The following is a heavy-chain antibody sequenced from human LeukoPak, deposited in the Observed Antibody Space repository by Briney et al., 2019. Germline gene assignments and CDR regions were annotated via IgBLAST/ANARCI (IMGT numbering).Heavy chain of an antibody. J-gene: IGHJ4*02. D-gene: IGHD3-3*01. CDR2: INHSGST. Sequence: SETLSLTCAVYGGTFSGYYWSWIRQPPGKGLEWIGEINHSGSTNYNPSLKSRVTISVDTSKNQFSLKLSSVTAADTAVYYCARGPARLRFLEWLLGFDYWGQGTLDTVSS. CDR3: ARGPARLRFLEWLLGFDY. CDR1: GGTFSGYY. V-gene: IGHV4-34*01.